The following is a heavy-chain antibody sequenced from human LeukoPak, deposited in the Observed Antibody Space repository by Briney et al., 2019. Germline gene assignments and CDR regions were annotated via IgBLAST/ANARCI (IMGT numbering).Heavy chain of an antibody. V-gene: IGHV3-21*01. CDR1: GFTFSSYW. J-gene: IGHJ6*02. Sequence: GGSLRLSCAASGFTFSSYWMNWVRQAPGKGLEWVSSISSSSSYIYYADSVKGRFTISRDNAKNSLYLQMNSLRAEDTAVYYCARGKVGATNYYGMDVWGQGTTVTVSS. CDR2: ISSSSSYI. D-gene: IGHD1-26*01. CDR3: ARGKVGATNYYGMDV.